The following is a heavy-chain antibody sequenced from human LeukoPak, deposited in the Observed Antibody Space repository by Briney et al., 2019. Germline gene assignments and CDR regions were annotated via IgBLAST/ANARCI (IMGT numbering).Heavy chain of an antibody. Sequence: PSETLSLTCTVSGDSITSSSFYWDWIRQPPGKGLEWIGSIFYGGSTYYNPSLRSRVTISVDTSKNQFSLRLSSVTAADTAVYCCASRSTSGSVSYLHWGQGTLVTVSS. CDR1: GDSITSSSFY. CDR2: IFYGGST. V-gene: IGHV4-39*01. D-gene: IGHD3-10*01. CDR3: ASRSTSGSVSYLH. J-gene: IGHJ4*02.